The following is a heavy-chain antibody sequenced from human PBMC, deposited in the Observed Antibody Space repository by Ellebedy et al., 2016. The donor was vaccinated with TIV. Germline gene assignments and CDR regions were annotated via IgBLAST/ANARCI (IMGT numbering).Heavy chain of an antibody. J-gene: IGHJ4*02. CDR2: IKSKTDGGTT. CDR1: GFTFSNAW. CDR3: TLMVFAIGGLDY. D-gene: IGHD2-8*01. Sequence: PSETLSLTCAASGFTFSNAWMNWVRQAPGKGLEWVGRIKSKTDGGTTDYAAPVKGRFTISRDDSKNTLYLQMNSLKTEDTAVYYCTLMVFAIGGLDYWGQGTLVTVSS. V-gene: IGHV3-15*07.